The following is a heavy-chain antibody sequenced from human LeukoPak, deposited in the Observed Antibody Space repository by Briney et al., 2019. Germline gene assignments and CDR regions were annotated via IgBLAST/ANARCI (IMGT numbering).Heavy chain of an antibody. CDR3: ARHSGYGSGSFYIHPYDY. Sequence: SETLSLTCTVSGGSISSYYWSWIRQPPGKGLEWIGYIYYSGSTNYNPSLKSRATISVDTSKNQFSLKLNSVTAADTAVYYCARHSGYGSGSFYIHPYDYWGQGTLVTVSS. D-gene: IGHD3-10*01. CDR2: IYYSGST. CDR1: GGSISSYY. J-gene: IGHJ4*02. V-gene: IGHV4-59*08.